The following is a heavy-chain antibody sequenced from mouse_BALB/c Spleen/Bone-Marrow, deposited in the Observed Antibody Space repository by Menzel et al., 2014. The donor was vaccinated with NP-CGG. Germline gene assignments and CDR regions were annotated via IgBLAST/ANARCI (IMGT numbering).Heavy chain of an antibody. CDR3: AIGTRAMDY. V-gene: IGHV5-17*02. CDR1: GFTFSSFG. J-gene: IGHJ4*01. D-gene: IGHD4-1*01. CDR2: ISSGSSTI. Sequence: EVKLEESGGGLVQPGGSRKLSCAASGFTFSSFGMHWVRQAPEKGLEWVAYISSGSSTIYYADTVKGRFTISRDNPKNTLFLQMTSLRSEDTAMYYCAIGTRAMDYWGQGTSVTVSS.